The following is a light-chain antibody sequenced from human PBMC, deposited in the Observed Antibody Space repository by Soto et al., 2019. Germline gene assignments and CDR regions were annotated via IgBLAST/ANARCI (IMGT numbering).Light chain of an antibody. V-gene: IGLV2-8*01. CDR3: KSYAGSNTYV. J-gene: IGLJ1*01. CDR1: KNDIGVYDF. Sequence: HSALTQPPSACGSPGHSVTISCTRTKNDIGVYDFVSWYQHHPGKAPRLIIYEVVQRPSGVPDRFSGSKSGNTASLTVSGLQAADEADYFCKSYAGSNTYVFGSGTKVTAL. CDR2: EVV.